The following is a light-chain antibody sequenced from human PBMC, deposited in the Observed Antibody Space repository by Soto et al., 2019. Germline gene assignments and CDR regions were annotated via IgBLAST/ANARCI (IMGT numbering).Light chain of an antibody. Sequence: QSALTQPPSASGSPGQSVTISCTGTSSDIGAYNYVSWYQQYPGKAPRLVIYDVSKRPSGVPDRFSGSKYANTASLTVSGLQTEDEAAYYCSSFAGGYHYVFGTGTKLTVL. J-gene: IGLJ1*01. CDR1: SSDIGAYNY. CDR2: DVS. V-gene: IGLV2-8*01. CDR3: SSFAGGYHYV.